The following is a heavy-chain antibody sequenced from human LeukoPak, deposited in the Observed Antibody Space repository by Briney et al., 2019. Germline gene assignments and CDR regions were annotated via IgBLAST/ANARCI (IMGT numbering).Heavy chain of an antibody. D-gene: IGHD3-3*01. Sequence: PGGSLRLSCAASGFTFSSYSMNWVRQAPGKGLEWVSYISSSRSTIYYADSVKGRFTISRDNAKNSLYLQMNSLRAEDTAVYYCARAPFFWSGYYFDYWGQGTLVTVSS. CDR2: ISSSRSTI. CDR3: ARAPFFWSGYYFDY. V-gene: IGHV3-48*01. J-gene: IGHJ4*02. CDR1: GFTFSSYS.